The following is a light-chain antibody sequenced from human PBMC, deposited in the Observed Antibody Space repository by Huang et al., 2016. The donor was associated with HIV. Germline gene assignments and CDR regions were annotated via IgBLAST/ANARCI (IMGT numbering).Light chain of an antibody. CDR2: GAS. CDR1: QTVTRRS. CDR3: HQYGRSPPT. Sequence: EIVLTQSPGTLSLSPGERATLSCRANQTVTRRSLAWYQQRPGQAPRLLISGASSRATGIPARLSGSGSGTDFALTISGLEPEDFVIYYCHQYGRSPPTFGRGTKLEIK. J-gene: IGKJ2*01. V-gene: IGKV3-20*01.